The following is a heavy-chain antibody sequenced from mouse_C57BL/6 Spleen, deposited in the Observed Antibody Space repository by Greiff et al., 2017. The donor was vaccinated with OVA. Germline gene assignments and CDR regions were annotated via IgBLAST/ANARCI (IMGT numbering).Heavy chain of an antibody. CDR1: GYAFSSYW. CDR3: ARGSTVPYYFDY. CDR2: IYPGDGDT. V-gene: IGHV1-80*01. Sequence: VQRVESGAELVKPGASVKISCKASGYAFSSYWMNWVKQRPGKGLEWIGQIYPGDGDTNYNGKFKGKATLTADKSSSTAYMQLSSLTSEDSAVYFCARGSTVPYYFDYWGQGTTLTVSS. J-gene: IGHJ2*01. D-gene: IGHD1-1*01.